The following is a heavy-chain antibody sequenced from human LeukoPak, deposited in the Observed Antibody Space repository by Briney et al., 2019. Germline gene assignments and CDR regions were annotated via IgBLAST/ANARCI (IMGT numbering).Heavy chain of an antibody. D-gene: IGHD2-8*01. CDR3: AKDTSIGRYCTNGVCSPFDY. J-gene: IGHJ4*02. CDR2: INQDGSGK. Sequence: PGGSLRLSCAASGFAFRTYWMTWVRQAPGKGLEWVASINQDGSGKYYVDSVKGRFTISRDNTKNSLYLQMNTLRAEDTALYYCAKDTSIGRYCTNGVCSPFDYWGQGTLVTVSS. V-gene: IGHV3-7*03. CDR1: GFAFRTYW.